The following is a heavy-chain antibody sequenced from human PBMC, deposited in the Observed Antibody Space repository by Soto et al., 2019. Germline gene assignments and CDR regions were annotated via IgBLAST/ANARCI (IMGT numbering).Heavy chain of an antibody. Sequence: RVPSPVWEVSISHCSMRRISQNPGKGLEWVSYIGSSGSTIYYADSVKGRFTISRDNAKNSLYLQMNSLRAEDTAVYYCARDSNYDFWSGYKKDGVFDYWGQGTLVTVSS. CDR2: IGSSGSTI. CDR3: ARDSNYDFWSGYKKDGVFDY. J-gene: IGHJ4*02. V-gene: IGHV3-11*01. D-gene: IGHD3-3*01. CDR1: EVSISHCS.